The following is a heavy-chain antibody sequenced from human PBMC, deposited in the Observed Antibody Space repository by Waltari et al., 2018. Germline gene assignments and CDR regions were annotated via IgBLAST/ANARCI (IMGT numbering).Heavy chain of an antibody. Sequence: QLQLPVSGPGMVKPSETLSLTCSVSGASITNSNSYWSWLRQTPGRGLEWIGGIYYRGSTYASACLKRRVTISLGTSKNQLSLKVSSVTVADTAIYFWARNMESPYNAPYYFYDMDVWGKGTTVTVSS. CDR1: GASITNSNSY. J-gene: IGHJ6*03. CDR3: ARNMESPYNAPYYFYDMDV. CDR2: IYYRGST. V-gene: IGHV4-39*01. D-gene: IGHD3-10*01.